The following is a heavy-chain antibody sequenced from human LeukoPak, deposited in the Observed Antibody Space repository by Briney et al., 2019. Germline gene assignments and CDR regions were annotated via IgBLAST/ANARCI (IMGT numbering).Heavy chain of an antibody. D-gene: IGHD3-3*01. J-gene: IGHJ4*02. CDR2: ILYSGST. Sequence: PSETLSLTCPVLGVSTSVDYWSWLRQPPGKGLEWLGYILYSGSTNYNPSLQGRVTISVDTSKNQFSLERTSVTAAGTAVYYCARHRGSGYENFFDYWGQGTLVTVSS. CDR1: GVSTSVDY. V-gene: IGHV4-59*08. CDR3: ARHRGSGYENFFDY.